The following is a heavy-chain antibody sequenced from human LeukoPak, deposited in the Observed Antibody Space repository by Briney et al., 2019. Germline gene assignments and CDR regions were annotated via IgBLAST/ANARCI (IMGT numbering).Heavy chain of an antibody. V-gene: IGHV4-59*01. J-gene: IGHJ4*02. CDR3: ARGYYYDYSGPDFDY. Sequence: SETLSLTSTVSGGSISSYYWSWIRQPPGKGLEWIGYIYYSGSTNYNPSLKSRVTISVDTSKNQFSLRLTSVTAADTAVYYCARGYYYDYSGPDFDYWGQGTLVTVSS. CDR2: IYYSGST. D-gene: IGHD3-22*01. CDR1: GGSISSYY.